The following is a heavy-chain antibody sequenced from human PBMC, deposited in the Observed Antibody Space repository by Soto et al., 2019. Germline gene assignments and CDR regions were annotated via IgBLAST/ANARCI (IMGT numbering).Heavy chain of an antibody. Sequence: GGSLRLSCAASVFAFSSSGMHWVRQAPGRGLEWVAVISYDGSNIYYADSVKGRFTISRDNSKNTLFLQMNSLRAEDTAVYYCARPGRNFWSGRYYFDYWGQGTLVTVSS. D-gene: IGHD3-3*01. CDR1: VFAFSSSG. CDR3: ARPGRNFWSGRYYFDY. J-gene: IGHJ4*02. V-gene: IGHV3-30*03. CDR2: ISYDGSNI.